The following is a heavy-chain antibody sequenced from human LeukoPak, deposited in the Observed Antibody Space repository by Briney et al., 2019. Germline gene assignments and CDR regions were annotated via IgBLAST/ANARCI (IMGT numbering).Heavy chain of an antibody. Sequence: GGSLRLSCAASGFTFSTYNMNWVRQAPGKGLEWVSHITSSSTSIYYADSVKGRFTISRDNAKNALSLQMNSLRDEDTAVYYCATSGNYYLKYWGQGTLVTVSS. J-gene: IGHJ4*02. CDR2: ITSSSTSI. D-gene: IGHD1-26*01. V-gene: IGHV3-48*02. CDR1: GFTFSTYN. CDR3: ATSGNYYLKY.